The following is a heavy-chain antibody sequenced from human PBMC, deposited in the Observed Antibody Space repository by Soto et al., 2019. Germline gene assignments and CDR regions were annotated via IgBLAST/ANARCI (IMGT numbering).Heavy chain of an antibody. CDR3: ATRPLLAGAH. CDR1: GFTFSSND. CDR2: IYSSGST. D-gene: IGHD3-3*02. J-gene: IGHJ3*01. V-gene: IGHV3-53*01. Sequence: EVQLVESGGGLIQPGGSLRLSCAASGFTFSSNDMNWVRQAPGKGLEWVSLIYSSGSTYYADSVKGRFTISRDNSKNTLYRQMSSLSAAATAVYYCATRPLLAGAHWGQGTMVTVSS.